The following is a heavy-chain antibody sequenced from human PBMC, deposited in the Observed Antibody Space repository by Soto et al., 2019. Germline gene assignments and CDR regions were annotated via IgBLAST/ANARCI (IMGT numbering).Heavy chain of an antibody. Sequence: GGSLRVSCAASGFSFSDHYMDWVRQAPWKGLEWLGRSKNKANSYTTDYAASVKGRFTVSRDDSKNSLYLQMNSLKTEDTAVYYCTSAVSATRASGLDVWGQGTTVTVS. CDR2: SKNKANSYTT. CDR3: TSAVSATRASGLDV. CDR1: GFSFSDHY. J-gene: IGHJ6*02. V-gene: IGHV3-72*01. D-gene: IGHD2-15*01.